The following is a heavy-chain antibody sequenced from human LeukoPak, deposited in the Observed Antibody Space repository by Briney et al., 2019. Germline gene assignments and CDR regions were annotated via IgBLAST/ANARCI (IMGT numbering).Heavy chain of an antibody. V-gene: IGHV1-18*01. CDR3: ARDRSSSAREN. D-gene: IGHD6-13*01. CDR1: GFTFTSYG. Sequence: SVKLSCKTSGFTFTSYGISWMRQSPGQGLEGVGWISGYNGNTNYAQKFQDRVTMTTDTSTSTAYMELRNLRSDDTAVYYCARDRSSSARENWGQGTLVTVSS. CDR2: ISGYNGNT. J-gene: IGHJ4*02.